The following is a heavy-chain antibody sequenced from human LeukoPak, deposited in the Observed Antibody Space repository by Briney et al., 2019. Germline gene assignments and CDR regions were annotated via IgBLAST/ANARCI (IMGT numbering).Heavy chain of an antibody. J-gene: IGHJ3*02. Sequence: SETLSLTCTVSGGSISSGGYYWSWIRQHPGKGLEWIGYIYYSGGTYYNPSLESRVTISVDTSKNQFALKLSSVTAADTAVYYCATMVRRVNPSPDAFDIWGQGTMVTVSS. CDR2: IYYSGGT. D-gene: IGHD3-10*01. V-gene: IGHV4-31*03. CDR1: GGSISSGGYY. CDR3: ATMVRRVNPSPDAFDI.